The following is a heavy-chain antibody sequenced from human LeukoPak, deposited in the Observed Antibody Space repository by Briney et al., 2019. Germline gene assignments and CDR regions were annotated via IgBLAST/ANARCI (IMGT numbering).Heavy chain of an antibody. Sequence: PGKSLTLSCAASGFTLNTFPMHWVRQAPGEGLEWVALISFDGNDKYYPESVKGRIIVSRDNSKNMLYLQINSLKPEDTAVYYCARDLTYWGQGTLVTVSS. V-gene: IGHV3-30-3*01. J-gene: IGHJ4*02. CDR3: ARDLTY. CDR1: GFTLNTFP. CDR2: ISFDGNDK.